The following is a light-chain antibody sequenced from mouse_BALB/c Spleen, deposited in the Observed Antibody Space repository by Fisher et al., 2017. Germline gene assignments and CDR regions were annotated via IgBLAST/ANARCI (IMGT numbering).Light chain of an antibody. V-gene: IGKV4-58*01. CDR2: RTS. CDR1: SSVSY. Sequence: DIVLTQTPAIMSASLGEEITLTCSASSSVSYLHWYQQKSGASPKPLIHRTSNLASGVPARFSGSGSGTSYSLTISSVEAEDDATYYCQQWSGYPFTFGSGTKLEIK. J-gene: IGKJ4*01. CDR3: QQWSGYPFT.